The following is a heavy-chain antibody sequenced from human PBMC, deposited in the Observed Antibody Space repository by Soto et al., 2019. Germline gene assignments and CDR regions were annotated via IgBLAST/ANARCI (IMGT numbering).Heavy chain of an antibody. D-gene: IGHD3-3*01. V-gene: IGHV3-21*01. Sequence: EVQLVESGGGLVKPGGSLRLSCAASGFTFSSYSMNWVRQAPGKGLEWVSSISSSSSYIYYADSVKGRFTISRDNAKNSLYLQMNSLRAEDTAVYYCARDRMKDPYYDFWSGYYLYYYGMDVW. CDR2: ISSSSSYI. J-gene: IGHJ6*01. CDR3: ARDRMKDPYYDFWSGYYLYYYGMDV. CDR1: GFTFSSYS.